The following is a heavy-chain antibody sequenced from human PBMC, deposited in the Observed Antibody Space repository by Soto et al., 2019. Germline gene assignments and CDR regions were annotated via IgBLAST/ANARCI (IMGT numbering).Heavy chain of an antibody. V-gene: IGHV1-46*01. D-gene: IGHD6-19*01. CDR2: INPSGGST. J-gene: IGHJ4*02. CDR3: ARDPRIAVAGTHASDY. CDR1: GYTFTSYY. Sequence: GASVKVSCKASGYTFTSYYMHWVRQAPGQGLEWMGIINPSGGSTSYAQKFQGRVTMTRDTSTSTVYMELSSLRSEDTAVYYCARDPRIAVAGTHASDYWGQGTLVTVSS.